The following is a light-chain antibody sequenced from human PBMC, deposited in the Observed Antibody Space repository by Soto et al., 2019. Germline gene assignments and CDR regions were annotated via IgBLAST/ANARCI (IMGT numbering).Light chain of an antibody. CDR2: SAS. Sequence: VLTQSPDKLSLSPGERATLSCRASQSVSASRLAWYQQKPGQAPRLLIYSASSRTTGIPSRFSGSGSGTAFTLTISRLEPEDFAVYYCEQYGNSASAFGQGIKVEIK. CDR3: EQYGNSASA. V-gene: IGKV3-20*01. CDR1: QSVSASR. J-gene: IGKJ1*01.